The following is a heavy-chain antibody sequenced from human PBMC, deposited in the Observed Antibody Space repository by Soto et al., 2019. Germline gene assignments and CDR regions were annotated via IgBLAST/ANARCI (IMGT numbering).Heavy chain of an antibody. V-gene: IGHV3-74*01. CDR2: SSGDGKST. Sequence: GGSLRLSCAASGVTFSSYWMHWVRQTPGKGLEWVSRSSGDGKSTAYADSVKGRFTISRDNAKDTLYLQMNNLRVEDTAVYYCARAQYYENSGYTYFDYWGQGTLVTVSS. CDR3: ARAQYYENSGYTYFDY. J-gene: IGHJ4*02. D-gene: IGHD3-22*01. CDR1: GVTFSSYW.